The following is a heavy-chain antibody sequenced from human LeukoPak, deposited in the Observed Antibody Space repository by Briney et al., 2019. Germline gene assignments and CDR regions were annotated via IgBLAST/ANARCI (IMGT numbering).Heavy chain of an antibody. CDR1: GGTFSSYA. D-gene: IGHD6-19*01. J-gene: IGHJ4*02. Sequence: SVKVSCKASGGTFSSYAISWVRQAPGQGLEWMGRIIPILGIANYAQKFQGRVTITADKSTSTAYMELSSLRSEDTAVYYCARDDPLIAVAGTVYYWGQGTLVTVSS. CDR2: IIPILGIA. V-gene: IGHV1-69*04. CDR3: ARDDPLIAVAGTVYY.